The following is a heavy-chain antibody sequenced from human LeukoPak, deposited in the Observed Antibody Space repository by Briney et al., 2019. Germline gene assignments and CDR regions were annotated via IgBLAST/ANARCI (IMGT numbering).Heavy chain of an antibody. CDR3: ARPYCSSTSCPSVEYYYYGMDV. V-gene: IGHV3-30-3*01. CDR2: ISYDGSNK. J-gene: IGHJ6*02. CDR1: GFTFSSYA. D-gene: IGHD2-2*01. Sequence: GGSLRLSCAASGFTFSSYAMHWVRQAPGKGLEWVAVISYDGSNKYYADSVKGRFTISRDNSKNTLYLQMNSLRAEDTAVYYCARPYCSSTSCPSVEYYYYGMDVWGQGTTVTVSS.